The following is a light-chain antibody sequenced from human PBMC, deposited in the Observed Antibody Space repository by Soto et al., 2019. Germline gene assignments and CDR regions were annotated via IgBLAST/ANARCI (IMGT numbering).Light chain of an antibody. CDR1: QSVSSSY. Sequence: EIVLTQSPGTLSLSPGERATLSCRASQSVSSSYLAWYQQKPGQAPRLLIYGASSRATGIPDRFSGSGSGKDFTLTISRLEPEDFAVYYWQQYGSSPPNTFGQGTKLEIK. J-gene: IGKJ2*01. CDR2: GAS. CDR3: QQYGSSPPNT. V-gene: IGKV3-20*01.